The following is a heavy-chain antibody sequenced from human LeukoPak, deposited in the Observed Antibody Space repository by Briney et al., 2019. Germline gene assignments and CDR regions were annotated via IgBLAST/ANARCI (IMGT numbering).Heavy chain of an antibody. CDR3: ARVGVAAAGTAFYPDY. CDR1: GGTFSSYA. V-gene: IGHV1-69*04. CDR2: IIPILGIA. J-gene: IGHJ4*02. Sequence: GSSVKVSCKASGGTFSSYAISWVRQAPGQGLEWMGRIIPILGIANYAQKFQGRVTITADKSTSTAYMELSSLRSEDTAVYYCARVGVAAAGTAFYPDYWGQGTLVTVSS. D-gene: IGHD6-13*01.